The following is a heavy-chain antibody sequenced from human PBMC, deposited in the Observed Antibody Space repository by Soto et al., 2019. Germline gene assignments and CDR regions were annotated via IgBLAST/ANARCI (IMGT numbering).Heavy chain of an antibody. J-gene: IGHJ6*02. CDR2: IIPIFGTA. Sequence: SVKVSCKASGGTFSSYAISWVRQAPGQGLEWMGGIIPIFGTANYAQKFQGRVTITADKSTSTAYMGLSSLRSEDTAVYYCARDLKYGYYGMDVWGQGTTVTVSS. CDR3: ARDLKYGYYGMDV. D-gene: IGHD4-17*01. CDR1: GGTFSSYA. V-gene: IGHV1-69*06.